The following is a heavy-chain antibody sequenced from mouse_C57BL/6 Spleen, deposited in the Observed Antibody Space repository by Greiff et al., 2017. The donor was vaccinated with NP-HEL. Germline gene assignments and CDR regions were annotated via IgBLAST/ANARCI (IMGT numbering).Heavy chain of an antibody. J-gene: IGHJ2*01. V-gene: IGHV1-55*01. Sequence: VQLQQSGAELVKPGASVKMSCKASGYTFTSYWITWVKQRPGQGLEWIGDIYPGSGSTNYNEKFKSKATLTVDTSSSTAYMLLSSLTSEDSAVYYCARANYYGSSYDYFDYWGQGTTLTVSS. CDR2: IYPGSGST. CDR3: ARANYYGSSYDYFDY. CDR1: GYTFTSYW. D-gene: IGHD1-1*01.